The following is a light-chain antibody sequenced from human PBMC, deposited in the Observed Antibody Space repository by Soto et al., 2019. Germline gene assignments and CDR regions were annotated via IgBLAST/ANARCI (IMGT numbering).Light chain of an antibody. CDR1: SSNIGDNY. Sequence: QSVLTQPPSVSAAPGQQVTISCSGSSSNIGDNYVSWYQHLPGTAPKLVVYDNDRRPSGIPGRFSGSKSGTSATLVITGRPTGSEADFYCGTWDDRLDGHYVFGTWTKVPVL. CDR2: DND. V-gene: IGLV1-51*01. J-gene: IGLJ1*01. CDR3: GTWDDRLDGHYV.